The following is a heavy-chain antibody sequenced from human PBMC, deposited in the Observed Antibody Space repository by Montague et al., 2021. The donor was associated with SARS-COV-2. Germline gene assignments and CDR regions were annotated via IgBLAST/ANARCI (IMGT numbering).Heavy chain of an antibody. V-gene: IGHV4-59*08. D-gene: IGHD3-9*01. Sequence: SETLSLTCTVSGGSINNYYWSWIRQPPGKGLEWIGYIYYSGSTDYNPSLNSRITMSIDTSKNQFSLRLNSVTAADTAVYFCARTTYFDLASRSNYVMDGWGQGTTVTVSS. CDR3: ARTTYFDLASRSNYVMDG. CDR1: GGSINNYY. J-gene: IGHJ6*02. CDR2: IYYSGST.